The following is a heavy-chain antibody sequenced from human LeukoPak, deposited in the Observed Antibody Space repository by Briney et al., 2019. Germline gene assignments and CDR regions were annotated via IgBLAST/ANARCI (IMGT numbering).Heavy chain of an antibody. J-gene: IGHJ6*02. CDR2: IIPISGIA. Sequence: ASVKVSCKASGGTFSSYAISWVRQAPGQGLEWMGRIIPISGIANYAQKFQGRVTITADKSTSTAYMELSSLRSEDTAVYYCAEGDYDYYYYGMDVWGQGTTVTVSS. CDR1: GGTFSSYA. V-gene: IGHV1-69*04. D-gene: IGHD4-17*01. CDR3: AEGDYDYYYYGMDV.